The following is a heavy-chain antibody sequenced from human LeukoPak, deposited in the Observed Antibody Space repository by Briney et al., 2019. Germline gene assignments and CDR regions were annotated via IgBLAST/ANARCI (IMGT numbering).Heavy chain of an antibody. J-gene: IGHJ4*02. CDR3: AKGGYSSRNNQPTRPDY. D-gene: IGHD6-13*01. V-gene: IGHV3-30*18. CDR1: GFTFSSYG. Sequence: PGRSLRLSCAASGFTFSSYGMHWVRQAPGKGLEWVAVISYDGTNKYYADPVKGRFTISRDNSKNTLYLQMNSLRAEDTAVYYCAKGGYSSRNNQPTRPDYWGQGTLVTVSS. CDR2: ISYDGTNK.